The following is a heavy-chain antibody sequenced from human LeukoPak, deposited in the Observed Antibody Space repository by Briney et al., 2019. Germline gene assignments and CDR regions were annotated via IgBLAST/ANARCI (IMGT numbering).Heavy chain of an antibody. CDR1: GFTFSSYG. CDR3: ARGPLPKWEPAVGDDYYYGMDV. J-gene: IGHJ6*02. CDR2: ISYDGSNK. V-gene: IGHV3-30*03. Sequence: GGSLRLSCAASGFTFSSYGMHWGRQDPGQGLGRVLAISYDGSNKNYADSVKGQFTISRDNSKNTLYLQMNSLRAEDTAVYYCARGPLPKWEPAVGDDYYYGMDVWGQGTTVTVSS. D-gene: IGHD1-26*01.